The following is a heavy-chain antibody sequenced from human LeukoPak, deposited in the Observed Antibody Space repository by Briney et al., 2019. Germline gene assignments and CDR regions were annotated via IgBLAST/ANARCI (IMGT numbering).Heavy chain of an antibody. CDR2: ISCGSSYI. Sequence: PGVSLRLSCAGSGFTFSSYDMHWVRQAPGKGLEWVSSISCGSSYIYYPDSVKGRFTISRDNAKNSLYLQMNSLRPEDTAVYYCARGDTILDYWGLGTLVTVSS. V-gene: IGHV3-21*01. D-gene: IGHD3-9*01. CDR3: ARGDTILDY. J-gene: IGHJ4*02. CDR1: GFTFSSYD.